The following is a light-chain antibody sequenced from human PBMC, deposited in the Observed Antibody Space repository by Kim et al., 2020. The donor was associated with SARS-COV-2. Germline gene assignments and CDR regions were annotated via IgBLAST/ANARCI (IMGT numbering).Light chain of an antibody. CDR1: SSDFGDYDY. CDR3: SSYTNTITL. J-gene: IGLJ3*02. V-gene: IGLV2-14*03. CDR2: NVN. Sequence: PVQSLTISCTGTSSDFGDYDYVSWYQQHPGKAPKLMIYNVNSWPSGVSNRFSGSKSGYTASLTISGLQAEDEADYYCSSYTNTITLFGGGTQLTVL.